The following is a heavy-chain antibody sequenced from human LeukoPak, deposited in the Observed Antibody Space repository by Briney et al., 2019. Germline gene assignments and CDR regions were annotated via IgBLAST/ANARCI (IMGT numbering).Heavy chain of an antibody. CDR2: FDPEDGET. V-gene: IGHV1-24*01. D-gene: IGHD1-26*01. CDR1: GDSLTELS. CDR3: ATHSGSYSGDYFDY. J-gene: IGHJ4*02. Sequence: AAAKISCKVSGDSLTELSMHWGRQATGKGVEGMGGFDPEDGETIYAQKFQGRVTMSEDTSTDTAYMELSSLRSEDTAVYYCATHSGSYSGDYFDYWGQGTLVTVSS.